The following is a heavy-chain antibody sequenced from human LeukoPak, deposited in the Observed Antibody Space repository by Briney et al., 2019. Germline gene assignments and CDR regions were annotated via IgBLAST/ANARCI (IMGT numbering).Heavy chain of an antibody. CDR3: ARDLTGYFDY. J-gene: IGHJ4*02. D-gene: IGHD7-27*01. V-gene: IGHV4-59*01. Sequence: TSETLSLTCTVSGASISSYYWSWIRQPPGKGLEWIGYIYYSGSTNYNPSLKSRVTISVDTSKNQFSLKLSSVTAADTAVYYCARDLTGYFDYWGQGTLVTVSS. CDR1: GASISSYY. CDR2: IYYSGST.